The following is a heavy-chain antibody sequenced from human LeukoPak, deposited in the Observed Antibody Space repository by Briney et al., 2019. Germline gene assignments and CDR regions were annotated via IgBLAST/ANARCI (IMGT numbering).Heavy chain of an antibody. CDR3: ARAHERKDIVVVPAAQRVGAFDI. D-gene: IGHD2-2*01. V-gene: IGHV6-1*01. CDR1: GDSVSSNSAA. CDR2: TYYRSKWYN. J-gene: IGHJ3*02. Sequence: SQTLSLTCDISGDSVSSNSAAWNWIRQSPSRGLEWLGRTYYRSKWYNDYAVSVQSRITINPDTSKNQFSLKLSSVTAADTAVYYCARAHERKDIVVVPAAQRVGAFDIWGQGAMVTVSS.